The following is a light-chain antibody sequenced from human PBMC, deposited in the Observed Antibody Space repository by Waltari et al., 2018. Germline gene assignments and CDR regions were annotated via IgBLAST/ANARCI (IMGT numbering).Light chain of an antibody. CDR1: QSLTYRSNNKDY. V-gene: IGKV4-1*01. Sequence: DIVMTQSPDSLAVSLGDRATINCKSSQSLTYRSNNKDYLAWYQQKFGQPPKLLIYWASIREYGVPDRFNGSGSGTDFTLTISSLQAEDVAVYFCQQFHSGPRTFGQGTTVEIK. CDR2: WAS. CDR3: QQFHSGPRT. J-gene: IGKJ1*01.